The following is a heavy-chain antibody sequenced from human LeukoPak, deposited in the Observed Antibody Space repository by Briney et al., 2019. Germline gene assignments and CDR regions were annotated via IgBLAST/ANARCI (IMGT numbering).Heavy chain of an antibody. CDR3: ARDSLGRAATGIAMDY. D-gene: IGHD6-13*01. V-gene: IGHV1-46*01. CDR1: GYTFTSYY. Sequence: VASVKVSCKASGYTFTSYYMHWVRQAPGQGLEWMGIINPSGGSTSYAQKFQGRVTMTRDMSTSTVYMELSSLRSEDTAVYYCARDSLGRAATGIAMDYWGQGTLVTVSS. CDR2: INPSGGST. J-gene: IGHJ4*02.